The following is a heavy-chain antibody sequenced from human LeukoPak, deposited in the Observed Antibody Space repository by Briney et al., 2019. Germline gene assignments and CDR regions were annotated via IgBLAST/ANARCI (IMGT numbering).Heavy chain of an antibody. CDR2: IYTSGST. D-gene: IGHD3-10*01. Sequence: SETLSLTCTVSGGSNSSYYWSWIRQPAGKGLEWIGRIYTSGSTNYNPSLKSRVTMSVDTSKNQFSLKLSSVTAADTAVYYCARDATYYYGSGSTNWFDPWGQGTLVTVSS. J-gene: IGHJ5*02. CDR3: ARDATYYYGSGSTNWFDP. V-gene: IGHV4-4*07. CDR1: GGSNSSYY.